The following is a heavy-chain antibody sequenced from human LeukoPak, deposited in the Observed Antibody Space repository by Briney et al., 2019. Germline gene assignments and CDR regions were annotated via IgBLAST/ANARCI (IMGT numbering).Heavy chain of an antibody. Sequence: GGSLRLSCAASGFTFSSYAMSWVRQAPGKGLEWVSALSTTGGSTYYADSVKGRFTISRDNSKNTLYLQMNSLRAEDTALYYCTKRIAAAGPYFDYWGQGTLVTVSS. CDR1: GFTFSSYA. J-gene: IGHJ4*02. CDR2: LSTTGGST. CDR3: TKRIAAAGPYFDY. D-gene: IGHD6-13*01. V-gene: IGHV3-23*01.